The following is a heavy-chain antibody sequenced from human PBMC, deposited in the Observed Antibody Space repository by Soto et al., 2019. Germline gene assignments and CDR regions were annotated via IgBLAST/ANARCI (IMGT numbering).Heavy chain of an antibody. D-gene: IGHD2-21*02. CDR1: GDTFTDYY. CDR3: ARGGHVVVVTAALDY. V-gene: IGHV1-46*01. J-gene: IGHJ4*02. CDR2: VNPSGGHT. Sequence: QVQLMQSGAEVKKPGASVKVSCKASGDTFTDYYIHWVRQAPGQGLEWMGTVNPSGGHTTYAQHFLGRVTXPXXXSXXTLYMELNSLTSDDTAIYYCARGGHVVVVTAALDYWGQGTLVTVSS.